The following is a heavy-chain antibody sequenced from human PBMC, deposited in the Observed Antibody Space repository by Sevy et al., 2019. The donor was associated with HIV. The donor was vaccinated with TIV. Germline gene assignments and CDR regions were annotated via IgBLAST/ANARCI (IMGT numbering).Heavy chain of an antibody. CDR1: GGSISSYY. Sequence: SETLSLTCTVSGGSISSYYWSWIRQPAGKGLEWIGRIYTSGSTNYNPSLKSRVTMSVDTSKNQFSLKLSSETAADTAVYYCARDLLYSTKPSNNWFDPWGQGTLVTVSS. CDR3: ARDLLYSTKPSNNWFDP. CDR2: IYTSGST. J-gene: IGHJ5*02. D-gene: IGHD4-4*01. V-gene: IGHV4-4*07.